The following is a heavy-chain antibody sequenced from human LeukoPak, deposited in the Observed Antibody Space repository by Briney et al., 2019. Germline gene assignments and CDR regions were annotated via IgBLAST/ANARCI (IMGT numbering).Heavy chain of an antibody. J-gene: IGHJ6*02. V-gene: IGHV1-69*01. D-gene: IGHD4-23*01. Sequence: SVKVSCKASGGTFSSYAISWVRQAPGQGLEWMGGIIPIFGTANYAQKFQGRVTITADDSTSTAYMELSSVTATDTAVYFCARHPRYGGTPYAMDVWGQGTTVTVSS. CDR2: IIPIFGTA. CDR1: GGTFSSYA. CDR3: ARHPRYGGTPYAMDV.